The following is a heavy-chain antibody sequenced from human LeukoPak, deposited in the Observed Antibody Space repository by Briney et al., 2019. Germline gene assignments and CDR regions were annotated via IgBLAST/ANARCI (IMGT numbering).Heavy chain of an antibody. V-gene: IGHV4-39*01. D-gene: IGHD3-10*01. CDR3: ARNSYYYGWGIYGVQNWFAP. CDR1: GVSINSNSYY. CDR2: IYYSGST. Sequence: SETLSLTCTVSGVSINSNSYYWGWIRQPPGKGLEWIGSIYYSGSTYYNPSLKSRVTISVNTSQNEFSLKVSSVTAADTAVYCRARNSYYYGWGIYGVQNWFAPWGQGTLVPVSS. J-gene: IGHJ5*02.